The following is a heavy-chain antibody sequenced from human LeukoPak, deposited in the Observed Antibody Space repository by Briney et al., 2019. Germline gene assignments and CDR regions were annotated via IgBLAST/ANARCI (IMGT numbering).Heavy chain of an antibody. D-gene: IGHD3-10*01. J-gene: IGHJ3*02. Sequence: SETLSLTCTVSGGSISSYYWSWIRQPPGKGLEWIGYIYYSGSTNYNPSLKSRVTISVDTSKNQFSLKLSSVTAADTAVYYCARVERGLLWFEELSYDAFDIWGQGTMVTVSS. CDR3: ARVERGLLWFEELSYDAFDI. V-gene: IGHV4-59*01. CDR1: GGSISSYY. CDR2: IYYSGST.